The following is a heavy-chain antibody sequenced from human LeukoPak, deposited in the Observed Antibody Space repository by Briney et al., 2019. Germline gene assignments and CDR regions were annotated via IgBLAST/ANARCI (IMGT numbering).Heavy chain of an antibody. V-gene: IGHV4-38-2*01. CDR1: GYSISSGYY. J-gene: IGHJ4*02. D-gene: IGHD4-17*01. Sequence: KPSETLSLTCAVSGYSISSGYYWGWIRQPPGKGLEWIGSIYHSGSTYYNPSLKSRVTISVDTSKNQFSLKLSSVTAADTAVYYCASLIYLRYFDYWGQGTLVTVSS. CDR3: ASLIYLRYFDY. CDR2: IYHSGST.